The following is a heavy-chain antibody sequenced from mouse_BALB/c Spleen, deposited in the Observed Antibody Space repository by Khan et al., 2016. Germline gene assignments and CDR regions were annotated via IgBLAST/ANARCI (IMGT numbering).Heavy chain of an antibody. CDR3: AKPYYDYDGRYAMDY. CDR1: GFSLTSYG. Sequence: QVQLQQSGPGLVAPSQSLSITCTVSGFSLTSYGVSWVRQPPGKGLEWLGVLWGDGNTNYHSALISRLSISKDNSKSQVFLNMNSLQTADTATYYCAKPYYDYDGRYAMDYWGQGTSVTVSS. D-gene: IGHD2-4*01. J-gene: IGHJ4*01. CDR2: LWGDGNT. V-gene: IGHV2-3*01.